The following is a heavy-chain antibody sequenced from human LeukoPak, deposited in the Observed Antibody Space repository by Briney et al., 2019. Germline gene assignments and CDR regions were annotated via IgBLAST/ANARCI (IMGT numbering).Heavy chain of an antibody. V-gene: IGHV4-39*07. Sequence: PSETLSLTCTVSGGSISSSSYYWGWIRQPPGKGLEWIGSIYYSGSTYYNPSLKSRVTISVDTSKNQFSLKLSSVTAADTAVYYCARAHRFGWFDPWGQGTLVTVSS. CDR2: IYYSGST. J-gene: IGHJ5*02. CDR1: GGSISSSSYY. CDR3: ARAHRFGWFDP. D-gene: IGHD3-10*01.